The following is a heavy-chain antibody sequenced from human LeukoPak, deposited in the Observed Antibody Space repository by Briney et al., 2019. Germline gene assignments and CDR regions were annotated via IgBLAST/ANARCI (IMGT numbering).Heavy chain of an antibody. Sequence: ASVKVSCKASGGTFSSYAISWVRQAPGQGLEWMGGIIPIFGTANYAQKFQGRVTITADKSTSTAYMELSSLRSDDTAVYYCARDYDSSGYFSLFDYWGQGTLVTVSS. CDR3: ARDYDSSGYFSLFDY. J-gene: IGHJ4*02. D-gene: IGHD3-22*01. V-gene: IGHV1-69*06. CDR2: IIPIFGTA. CDR1: GGTFSSYA.